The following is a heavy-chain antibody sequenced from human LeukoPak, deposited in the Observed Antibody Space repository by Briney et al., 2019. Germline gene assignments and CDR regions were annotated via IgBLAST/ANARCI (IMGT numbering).Heavy chain of an antibody. V-gene: IGHV3-23*01. J-gene: IGHJ6*02. CDR2: ISGSGGST. CDR3: AKGPDPDYYYYGMDV. Sequence: GRSLRLSCAASGFTFSSYAMSWVRQAPGKGLEWVSAISGSGGSTYYADSVKGRFTISRDNSKNTLYLQMNSLRAEDTAVYYCAKGPDPDYYYYGMDVWGQGTTVTVSS. CDR1: GFTFSSYA.